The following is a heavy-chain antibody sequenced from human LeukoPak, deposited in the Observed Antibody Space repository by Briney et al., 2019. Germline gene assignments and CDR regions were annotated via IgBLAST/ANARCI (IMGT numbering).Heavy chain of an antibody. J-gene: IGHJ5*02. V-gene: IGHV4-59*01. CDR2: IYYSGST. CDR3: ARDLGGSGSYRGWFDP. D-gene: IGHD3-10*01. CDR1: GGSISSYY. Sequence: SETLSLTCTVSGGSISSYYWSWIRQPPGKGLEWIGYIYYSGSTNYNPSLKSRVTISLDTSKNQFSLKLSSVTAADTAVYYCARDLGGSGSYRGWFDPWGQGTLVTVSS.